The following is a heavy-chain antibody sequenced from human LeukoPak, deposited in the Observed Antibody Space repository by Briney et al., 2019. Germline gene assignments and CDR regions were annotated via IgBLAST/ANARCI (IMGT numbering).Heavy chain of an antibody. J-gene: IGHJ4*02. CDR3: ARAPWGRSDFWSGHPYYFDY. D-gene: IGHD3-3*01. Sequence: PSETLSLTCAVYGGSFSGYYWRWIRQPPGKGLEWIGYIYYSGSTNHNPSLKSRVTISVDTSKNQFSLKLSSVTAADTAVYYCARAPWGRSDFWSGHPYYFDYWGQGTLVTVSS. CDR2: IYYSGST. V-gene: IGHV4-34*11. CDR1: GGSFSGYY.